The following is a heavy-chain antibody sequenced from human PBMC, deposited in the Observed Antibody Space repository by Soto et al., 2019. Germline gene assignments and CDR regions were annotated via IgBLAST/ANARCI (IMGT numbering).Heavy chain of an antibody. Sequence: GGSLRLSCAGSGFTFGSYSMSWVRQAPGKGLEWVAATSAGGVSTYYADSVQGRFTISRDSSQKTVFLQMDSLRAEDTAIYYFSLENRACYWCGVFRGQGILVTVSS. CDR2: TSAGGVST. V-gene: IGHV3-23*01. D-gene: IGHD2-21*02. J-gene: IGHJ4*02. CDR1: GFTFGSYS. CDR3: SLENRACYWCGVF.